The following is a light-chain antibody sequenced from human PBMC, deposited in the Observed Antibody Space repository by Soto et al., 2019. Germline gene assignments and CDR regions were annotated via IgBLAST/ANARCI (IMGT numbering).Light chain of an antibody. CDR3: QQYNTYPT. CDR1: QSIRSW. J-gene: IGKJ1*01. Sequence: DIQLTQSPSTLSASVGDRVTITCRSSQSIRSWVAWYQQKPGKAPKLLIYTASSLESGVPSRFSGSGSGTEFTLTISRLQPEDCATYYCQQYNTYPTFGQGTKVEIK. V-gene: IGKV1-5*03. CDR2: TAS.